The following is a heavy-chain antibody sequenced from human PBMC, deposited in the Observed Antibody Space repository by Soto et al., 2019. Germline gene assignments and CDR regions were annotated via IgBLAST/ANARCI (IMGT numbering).Heavy chain of an antibody. CDR2: IDNSGTT. CDR3: ARELTGYRYGPGEVY. CDR1: GGSINSVNYY. V-gene: IGHV4-30-4*01. Sequence: SETLSLTCTVSGGSINSVNYYWSWIRQPPGKGLEWIGYIDNSGTTYYNPSLKSRVTISIHTSTNQFSLKLNSITAADTAVYYCARELTGYRYGPGEVYWGQGTLVTVSS. D-gene: IGHD5-18*01. J-gene: IGHJ4*02.